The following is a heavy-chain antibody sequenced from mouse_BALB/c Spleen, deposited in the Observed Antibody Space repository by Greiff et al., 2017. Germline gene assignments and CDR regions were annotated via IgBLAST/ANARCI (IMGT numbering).Heavy chain of an antibody. CDR3: ARGGIYYDYLDY. CDR1: GFTFSSYA. Sequence: EVHLVESGGGLVKPGGSLKLSCAASGFTFSSYAMSWVRQTPEKRLEWVASISSGGSTYYPDSVKGRFTISRDNARNILYLQMSSLRSEDTAMYYWARGGIYYDYLDYWGQGTTLTVSS. V-gene: IGHV5-6-5*01. D-gene: IGHD2-4*01. J-gene: IGHJ2*01. CDR2: ISSGGST.